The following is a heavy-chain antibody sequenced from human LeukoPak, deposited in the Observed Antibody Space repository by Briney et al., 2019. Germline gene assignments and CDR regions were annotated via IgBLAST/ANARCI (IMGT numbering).Heavy chain of an antibody. J-gene: IGHJ5*02. CDR2: FYTSGSL. CDR1: GGSISSYN. CDR3: ARVFTFNWFDP. Sequence: SETLSLTCTVPGGSISSYNWSWIPQPAGKGLDWIGRFYTSGSLNHHPSPKSRVTISVDTSKNPFSLKPSSVTAADTAVYYCARVFTFNWFDPWGQGTLVTVSS. V-gene: IGHV4-4*07. D-gene: IGHD2/OR15-2a*01.